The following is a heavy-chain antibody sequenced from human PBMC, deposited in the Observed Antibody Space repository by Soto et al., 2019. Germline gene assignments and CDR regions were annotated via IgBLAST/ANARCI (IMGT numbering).Heavy chain of an antibody. CDR1: GFTVSSNY. D-gene: IGHD3-16*02. V-gene: IGHV3-66*01. J-gene: IGHJ3*02. Sequence: QPGGSLRLSCAASGFTVSSNYMSWVRQAPGKGLEWVSVIYSGGSTYYADSVKGRFTISRDNSKNTLYLQMNSLRAEDTAVYYCASGAVGYRIRNDAFDIWGQGTMVTVSS. CDR3: ASGAVGYRIRNDAFDI. CDR2: IYSGGST.